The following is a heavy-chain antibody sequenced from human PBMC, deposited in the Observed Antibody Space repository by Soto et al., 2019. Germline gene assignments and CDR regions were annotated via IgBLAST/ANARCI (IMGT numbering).Heavy chain of an antibody. CDR3: ARGDSSGYQYYYYGMDV. CDR2: INAGNGNT. D-gene: IGHD3-22*01. J-gene: IGHJ6*02. Sequence: SVKVSCKASGYTFTSYAMHWVRQAPGQRLEWMGWINAGNGNTKYSQKFQGRVTIARDTSASTAYMELSSLRSEDTAVYYCARGDSSGYQYYYYGMDVWGQGTTVTVSS. CDR1: GYTFTSYA. V-gene: IGHV1-3*01.